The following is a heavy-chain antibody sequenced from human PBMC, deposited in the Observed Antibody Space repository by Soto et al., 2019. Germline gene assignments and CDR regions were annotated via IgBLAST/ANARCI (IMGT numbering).Heavy chain of an antibody. CDR3: ARVGGFGATTIDY. CDR2: IYYSGST. Sequence: QVQLQESGPGLVKPSQTLSLTCTVSGGSISSGDYYWSWIRQPPGKGLEWIGYIYYSGSTYYNPSLKIRVTXSXDXXKNQFSLKLSSVTAADTAVYYCARVGGFGATTIDYWGQGTLVTVSS. V-gene: IGHV4-30-4*01. J-gene: IGHJ4*02. D-gene: IGHD3-10*01. CDR1: GGSISSGDYY.